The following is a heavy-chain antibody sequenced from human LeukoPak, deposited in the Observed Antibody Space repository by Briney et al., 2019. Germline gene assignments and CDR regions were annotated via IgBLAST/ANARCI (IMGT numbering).Heavy chain of an antibody. CDR3: ARDYGGTSHYYYGMDV. Sequence: SETLSLTCGVSGYSISSNNWWGWIRQPPGKGLEWIGYIYHSGSTYYNPSLKSRVTISVDRSKNQFSLKLTSVTAADTAVYYCARDYGGTSHYYYGMDVWGQGTTVTVSS. CDR1: GYSISSNNW. CDR2: IYHSGST. J-gene: IGHJ6*02. V-gene: IGHV4-28*03. D-gene: IGHD4-23*01.